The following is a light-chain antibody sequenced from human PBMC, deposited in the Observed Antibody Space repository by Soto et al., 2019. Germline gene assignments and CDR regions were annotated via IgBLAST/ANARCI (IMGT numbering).Light chain of an antibody. CDR3: QQYHNLWT. CDR1: QSVRSN. J-gene: IGKJ1*01. CDR2: GAS. Sequence: EIVMTQSPATLSVSPGDRATLSCRASQSVRSNLAWYQQKPGQAPRLLIYGASTRATGIPGRFSGSGSGTEFTLTITSLQSEDFALYYCQQYHNLWTFGQGTKVDIK. V-gene: IGKV3-15*01.